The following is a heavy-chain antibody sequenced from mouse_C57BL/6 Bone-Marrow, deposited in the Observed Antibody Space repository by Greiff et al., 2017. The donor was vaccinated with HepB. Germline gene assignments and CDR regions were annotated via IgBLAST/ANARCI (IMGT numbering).Heavy chain of an antibody. CDR2: ISYDGSN. Sequence: VQLQQSGPGLVKPSQSLSLTCSVTGYSITSGYYWNWIRQFPGNKLEWMGYISYDGSNNYNPSLKNRISITRDTSKNQFFLKLNAVTTEDTATYYWAREEGLTGTYFDYWGQGTTLTVSS. CDR1: GYSITSGYY. CDR3: AREEGLTGTYFDY. V-gene: IGHV3-6*01. J-gene: IGHJ2*01. D-gene: IGHD4-1*01.